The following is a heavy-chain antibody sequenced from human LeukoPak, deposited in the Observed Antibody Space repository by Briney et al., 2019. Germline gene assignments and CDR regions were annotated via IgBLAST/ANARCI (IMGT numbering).Heavy chain of an antibody. V-gene: IGHV3-30*04. CDR2: ISYDGSKK. D-gene: IGHD5-24*01. CDR3: AKDFWEMSTTDY. Sequence: PGGSLRLSCAASGFTFSSYAMHWVRQAAGKGLEWVAVISYDGSKKYYADSVKGRFTISRDNSKNTLYLQMDSLRAEDTAVYYCAKDFWEMSTTDYWGQGTLVTVSS. J-gene: IGHJ4*02. CDR1: GFTFSSYA.